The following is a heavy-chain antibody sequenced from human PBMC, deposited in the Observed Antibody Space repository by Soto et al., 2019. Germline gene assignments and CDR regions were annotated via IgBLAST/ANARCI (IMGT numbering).Heavy chain of an antibody. CDR1: GRTFSSYA. Sequence: SGKVCCKASGRTFSSYAISWVRQAPGQGLECMGAIIPIFGTANYAQKFQGRVTITADESTSPAYMELSSLRSEDTAVYYCARGWASSGYRPDDYSGQGTRVTV. V-gene: IGHV1-69*13. D-gene: IGHD3-22*01. J-gene: IGHJ4*02. CDR3: ARGWASSGYRPDDY. CDR2: IIPIFGTA.